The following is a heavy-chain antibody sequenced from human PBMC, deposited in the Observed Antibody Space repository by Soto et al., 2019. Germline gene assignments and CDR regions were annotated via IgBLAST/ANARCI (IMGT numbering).Heavy chain of an antibody. J-gene: IGHJ6*02. CDR3: ARDAGETLRYAHAMDV. Sequence: QVQLQQSGPGLVKPSQTLSLTCAIYGDSVSSNSVAWSWIRQSPSRGLEWLGRTFYRSSWNNEYAASVKSRITINPDTSKNQFSLQLNSVTPEDTAVYYCARDAGETLRYAHAMDVWGRGTTVTVSS. CDR1: GDSVSSNSVA. D-gene: IGHD3-16*01. CDR2: TFYRSSWNN. V-gene: IGHV6-1*01.